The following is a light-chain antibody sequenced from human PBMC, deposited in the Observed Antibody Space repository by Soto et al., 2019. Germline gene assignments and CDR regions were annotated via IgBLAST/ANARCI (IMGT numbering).Light chain of an antibody. CDR3: QHYNNYSGT. CDR1: QTINNW. Sequence: DIQMTQSPSTLSASVGDTVTITCRASQTINNWLAWYQQKPGKAPKLLIYDASSLESGVPSRFSGSGSGTKFTLTISSLQPDDFATYYCQHYNNYSGTFGQGTKVEIK. J-gene: IGKJ1*01. CDR2: DAS. V-gene: IGKV1-5*01.